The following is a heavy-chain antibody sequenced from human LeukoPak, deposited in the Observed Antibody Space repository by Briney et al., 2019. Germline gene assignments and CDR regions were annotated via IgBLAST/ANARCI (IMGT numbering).Heavy chain of an antibody. J-gene: IGHJ4*02. CDR1: GGSFSGYY. CDR2: INHSGST. Sequence: SETLSLTCAVYGGSFSGYYWSWIRQPPRKGLEWIGEINHSGSTNYNPSLKSRVTISVDTSKNQFSLKLSSVTAADTAVYYCARAGPGSYSPVWGQGTLVTVSS. V-gene: IGHV4-34*01. D-gene: IGHD3-10*01. CDR3: ARAGPGSYSPV.